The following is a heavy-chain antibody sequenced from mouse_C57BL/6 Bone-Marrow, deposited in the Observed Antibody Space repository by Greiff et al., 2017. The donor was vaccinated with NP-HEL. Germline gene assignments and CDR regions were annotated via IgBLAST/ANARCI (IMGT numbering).Heavy chain of an antibody. J-gene: IGHJ3*01. CDR1: GYSITSGYY. D-gene: IGHD4-1*01. CDR3: AILGLAY. V-gene: IGHV3-6*01. CDR2: ISYDGSN. Sequence: DVQLQESGPGLVKPSQSLSLTCSVTGYSITSGYYWNWLRQFPGNKLEWMGYISYDGSNNYNPSLKNRISITRDTSKNQFFLKLNSETTEDTATYYCAILGLAYWGQGTLVTVSA.